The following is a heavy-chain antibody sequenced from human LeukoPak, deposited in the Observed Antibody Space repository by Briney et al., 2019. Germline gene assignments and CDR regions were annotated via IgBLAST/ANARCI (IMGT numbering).Heavy chain of an antibody. D-gene: IGHD5-24*01. CDR2: IYHSGST. CDR1: GYSISSGYY. Sequence: PSETLSLTCTVSGYSISSGYYWGWIRQPPGKGLEWIGSIYHSGSTYYNPSLKSRVTISVDTSKNQFSLKLSSVTAADTAVYYCARGPNKVEGYDYWGQGTLVTVSS. CDR3: ARGPNKVEGYDY. J-gene: IGHJ4*02. V-gene: IGHV4-38-2*02.